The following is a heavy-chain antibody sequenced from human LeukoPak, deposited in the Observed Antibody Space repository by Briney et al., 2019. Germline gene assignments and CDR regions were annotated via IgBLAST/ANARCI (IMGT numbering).Heavy chain of an antibody. J-gene: IGHJ6*03. V-gene: IGHV4-30-4*01. CDR3: ARDAMITMVRGNVHYYYYYMDV. CDR2: IYYSGST. D-gene: IGHD3-10*01. Sequence: SETLSLTCTVSGGSISSGDYYWSWIRQPPGKGLEWIGYIYYSGSTYYNPSLKSRVTISVDTSKNQFSLKLSSVTAADTAVYYCARDAMITMVRGNVHYYYYYMDVWGKGTTVTVSS. CDR1: GGSISSGDYY.